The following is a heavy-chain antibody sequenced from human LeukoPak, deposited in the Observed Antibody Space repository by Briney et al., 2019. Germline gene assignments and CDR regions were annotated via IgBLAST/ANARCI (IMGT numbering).Heavy chain of an antibody. D-gene: IGHD6-19*01. CDR3: ARDGTVAGTRAFDI. J-gene: IGHJ3*02. V-gene: IGHV3-33*01. CDR2: IWYDGGNK. Sequence: GGSLRLSCAASGFSFTTYGMHWVRQAPGKGLEWMTVIWYDGGNKHYADSVKGRFTISRDNSKNTLYLQMNSLRAEDTAVYYCARDGTVAGTRAFDIWGHGTMVTVSS. CDR1: GFSFTTYG.